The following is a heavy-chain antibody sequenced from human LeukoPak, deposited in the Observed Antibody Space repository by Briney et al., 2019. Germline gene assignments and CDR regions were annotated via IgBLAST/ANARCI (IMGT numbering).Heavy chain of an antibody. CDR2: IKQDGSDR. V-gene: IGHV3-7*01. CDR1: GFTSSNYW. Sequence: GGSLRLSCVASGFTSSNYWMSWVRQAPGKGLEWVANIKQDGSDRHYVGSVEGRFTISRNNTRNSLSLEMNSLRVEDTAVYYCASYDGSNRPFEYWGQGNLVYVSS. J-gene: IGHJ4*02. CDR3: ASYDGSNRPFEY. D-gene: IGHD3-22*01.